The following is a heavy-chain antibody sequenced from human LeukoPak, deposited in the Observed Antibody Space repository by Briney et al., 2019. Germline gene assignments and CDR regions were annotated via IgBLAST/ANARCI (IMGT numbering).Heavy chain of an antibody. V-gene: IGHV3-9*01. D-gene: IGHD6-13*01. Sequence: PGGSLRLSCAASGFTFDDYAMHWVRQAPGKGLEWVSGISWNSGSIGYADSVKGRFTISRDNAKNSLYLQMNSLRAEDTALYYCAKGRRSSWDHTLFDYWGQGTLVTVSS. CDR3: AKGRRSSWDHTLFDY. CDR2: ISWNSGSI. J-gene: IGHJ4*02. CDR1: GFTFDDYA.